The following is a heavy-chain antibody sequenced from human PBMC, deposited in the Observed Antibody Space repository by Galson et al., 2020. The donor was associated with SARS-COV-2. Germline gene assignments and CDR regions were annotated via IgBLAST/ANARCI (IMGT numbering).Heavy chain of an antibody. J-gene: IGHJ6*02. D-gene: IGHD1-26*01. CDR1: GFSLSTSGMC. V-gene: IGHV2-70*01. CDR3: ARIRWVGAMTYYYFYGMDV. Sequence: SGPTLVKPTQTLTLTCTFSGFSLSTSGMCVSWIRQPPGKALEWLALIDWDDDKYYSTSLKTRLTISKDTSKNQVVLTMTNMDPVDTATYYFARIRWVGAMTYYYFYGMDVWGQGTTVTGSS. CDR2: IDWDDDK.